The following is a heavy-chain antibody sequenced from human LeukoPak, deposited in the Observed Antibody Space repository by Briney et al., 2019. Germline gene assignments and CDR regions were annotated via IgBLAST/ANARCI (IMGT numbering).Heavy chain of an antibody. D-gene: IGHD6-19*01. Sequence: GGSLRXSCXXSGFTFSDHYMDWVRQAPGKGLEWVGRTRNKANSYTTEYAASVKGRFTISGDESKSSLYLQMNSLKTEDTAVYYCARSRHSSGWNNDLWGQGALVTVSS. CDR2: TRNKANSYTT. V-gene: IGHV3-72*01. J-gene: IGHJ5*02. CDR1: GFTFSDHY. CDR3: ARSRHSSGWNNDL.